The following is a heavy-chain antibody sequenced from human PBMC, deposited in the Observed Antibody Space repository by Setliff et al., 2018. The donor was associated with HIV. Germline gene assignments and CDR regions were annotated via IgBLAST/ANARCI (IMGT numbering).Heavy chain of an antibody. Sequence: GGSLRLSCVASGFTFSSHWMSWVRQAPGKGPEWVATIKPDGSAHYYVDSAKGRFTISRDNAKNSLYLQMNSLRADDTAIYYCASSRPPDDSSGFLDHWGQGTLVTVSS. J-gene: IGHJ4*02. CDR1: GFTFSSHW. CDR3: ASSRPPDDSSGFLDH. D-gene: IGHD3-22*01. CDR2: IKPDGSAH. V-gene: IGHV3-7*03.